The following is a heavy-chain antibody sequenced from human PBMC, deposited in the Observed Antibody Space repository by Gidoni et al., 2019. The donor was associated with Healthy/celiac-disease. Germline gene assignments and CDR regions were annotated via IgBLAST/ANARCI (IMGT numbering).Heavy chain of an antibody. D-gene: IGHD6-13*01. CDR1: GYTFTSYG. CDR3: ARVIIAAEPYYFDY. CDR2: ISAYNGNK. Sequence: QVQLVQSGAEVKKPGASVKVSCKASGYTFTSYGISWVRQAPGQGLEWMGWISAYNGNKNYAQEVQGRVTMTTDTSTSTAYMELRSLRSDDTAVYYCARVIIAAEPYYFDYWGQGTLVTVSS. J-gene: IGHJ4*02. V-gene: IGHV1-18*01.